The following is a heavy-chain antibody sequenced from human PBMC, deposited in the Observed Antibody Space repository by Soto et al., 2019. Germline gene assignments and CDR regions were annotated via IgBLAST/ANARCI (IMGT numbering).Heavy chain of an antibody. D-gene: IGHD2-8*01. J-gene: IGHJ5*02. CDR3: ARGRYCTNGVCYDWFDP. Sequence: GESLKISCKGSGYSFTSYYMHWVRQAPGQGLEWMGIINPSGGSTSYAQKFQGRVTMTGDTSTSTVYMELSSLRSEDTAVYYCARGRYCTNGVCYDWFDPWGQGTLVTVSS. CDR2: INPSGGST. V-gene: IGHV1-46*01. CDR1: GYSFTSYY.